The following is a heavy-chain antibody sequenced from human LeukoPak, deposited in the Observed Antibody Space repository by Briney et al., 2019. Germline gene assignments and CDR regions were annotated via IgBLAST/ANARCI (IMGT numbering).Heavy chain of an antibody. Sequence: ASVKASCKASGYTFTSYGISWVRQAPGQGLEWMGWISAYNGNTNYAQKLQGRVTMTTDTSTSTAYMELRSLRSDDTAVYYCARGLRFLEWFLDAFDIWGQGTMVTVSS. CDR3: ARGLRFLEWFLDAFDI. CDR1: GYTFTSYG. D-gene: IGHD3-3*01. CDR2: ISAYNGNT. V-gene: IGHV1-18*01. J-gene: IGHJ3*02.